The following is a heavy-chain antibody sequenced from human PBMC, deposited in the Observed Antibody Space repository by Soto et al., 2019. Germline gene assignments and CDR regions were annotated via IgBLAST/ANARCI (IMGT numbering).Heavy chain of an antibody. CDR3: ARIPVDTYMINWFDP. CDR1: GGSVSSGDYY. J-gene: IGHJ5*02. D-gene: IGHD5-18*01. V-gene: IGHV4-61*08. Sequence: SETLSLTCTVSGGSVSSGDYYWSWIRQPPGKGLEWIGYIYYSGSTNYDPSLKSRVSISLDTSKNQFSLRLTSVTAADTAVYYCARIPVDTYMINWFDPWGQGTLVTVSS. CDR2: IYYSGST.